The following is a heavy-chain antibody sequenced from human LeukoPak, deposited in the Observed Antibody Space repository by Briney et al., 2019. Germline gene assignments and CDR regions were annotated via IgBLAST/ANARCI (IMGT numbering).Heavy chain of an antibody. V-gene: IGHV4-59*08. CDR3: ARLGIGVVPSAMLGDYYFDY. J-gene: IGHJ4*02. CDR2: IYYSGST. CDR1: GGSISSYY. D-gene: IGHD2-2*01. Sequence: PSETLSLTCTVSGGSISSYYWSWIRQPPGKGLEWIAYIYYSGSTKYNPSLKSGVTISVETSKHQFSLKLTSVTAADTAVYYCARLGIGVVPSAMLGDYYFDYWGQGTLVTVSS.